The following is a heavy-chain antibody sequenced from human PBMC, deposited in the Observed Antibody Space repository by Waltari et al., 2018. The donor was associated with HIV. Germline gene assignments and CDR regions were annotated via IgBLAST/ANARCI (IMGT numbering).Heavy chain of an antibody. D-gene: IGHD3-16*01. CDR1: GDYISSRSYY. J-gene: IGHJ4*02. CDR3: ARHGRMGGGTHRRYFDY. CDR2: IFYTGST. V-gene: IGHV4-39*01. Sequence: QLQLQESGPGLVKPSETLSLTCSVSGDYISSRSYYWGWVRQPPGKGLEWIGSIFYTGSTYYNPSLKSRVTISVDTSRNRFSLKRSSVTAADTAVYYCARHGRMGGGTHRRYFDYWGQGTLVTVSS.